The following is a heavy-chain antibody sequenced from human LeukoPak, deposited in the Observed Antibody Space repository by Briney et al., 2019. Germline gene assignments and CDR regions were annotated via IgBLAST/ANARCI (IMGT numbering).Heavy chain of an antibody. V-gene: IGHV4-59*12. J-gene: IGHJ5*02. CDR2: IYYSGST. D-gene: IGHD1-1*01. CDR3: ASDVAGNNWFDP. CDR1: GGSISSYY. Sequence: SETLSLTCTVSGGSISSYYWSWIRQPPGKGLEWIGYIYYSGSTNYNPSLKSRVTISVDTSKNQFSLKLSSVTAADTAMYYCASDVAGNNWFDPWGQGTLVTVSS.